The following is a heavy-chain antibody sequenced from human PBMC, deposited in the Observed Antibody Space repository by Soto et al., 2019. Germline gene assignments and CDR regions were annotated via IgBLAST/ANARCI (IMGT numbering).Heavy chain of an antibody. D-gene: IGHD3-3*01. Sequence: GGSLRLSCAASGFDFSDHGMHWVRQAPGEGLEWVTVISYDGTAKYYKESVKGRFTTSRDNSKKTLYLQIDSLRVEDTAVYYCAKDEGRFLRNYFNYGIDVWGLGTTVTVSS. CDR1: GFDFSDHG. CDR2: ISYDGTAK. CDR3: AKDEGRFLRNYFNYGIDV. V-gene: IGHV3-33*03. J-gene: IGHJ6*02.